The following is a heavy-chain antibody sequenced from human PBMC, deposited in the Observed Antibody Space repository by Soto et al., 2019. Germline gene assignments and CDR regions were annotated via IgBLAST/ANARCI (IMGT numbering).Heavy chain of an antibody. D-gene: IGHD2-2*01. CDR3: ARLKVSEYQLLRSYYYYYGMDV. CDR1: GYSFTSYW. J-gene: IGHJ6*02. Sequence: PGESLKISCKGSGYSFTSYWISWVRQMPGKGLEWMGRIDPSDSYTNYSPSFQGHVTISADKSISTAYLQWSSLKASDTAMYYCARLKVSEYQLLRSYYYYYGMDVWGQGTTVTVSS. V-gene: IGHV5-10-1*01. CDR2: IDPSDSYT.